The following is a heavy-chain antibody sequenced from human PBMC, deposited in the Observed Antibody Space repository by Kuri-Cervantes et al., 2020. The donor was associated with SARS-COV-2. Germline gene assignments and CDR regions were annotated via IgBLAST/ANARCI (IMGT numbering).Heavy chain of an antibody. CDR3: ARGTYYDFWSGYYREYYYYYMDV. V-gene: IGHV1-69*05. D-gene: IGHD3-3*01. Sequence: SVKVSCKASGGTFSSHAISWVRQAPGQGLEWMGGIIPIFGTANYAQKFQGRVTITTDESTSTAYMELSSLRSEDTAVYYCARGTYYDFWSGYYREYYYYYMDVWGKGTTVTVSS. J-gene: IGHJ6*03. CDR1: GGTFSSHA. CDR2: IIPIFGTA.